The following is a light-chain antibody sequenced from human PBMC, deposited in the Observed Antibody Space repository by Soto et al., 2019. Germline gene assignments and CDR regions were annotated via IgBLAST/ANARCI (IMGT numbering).Light chain of an antibody. CDR1: QGIGDT. CDR3: QPYNNWPLT. Sequence: VMSQSPSTLSDSPGEGATLSCAASQGIGDTLAWYQHKPGQTPRLLIYDTSTRATGVPTRFSGSRSGAEFTLTINSLQSEDFAVYYCQPYNNWPLTFGGGTKVDIK. J-gene: IGKJ4*01. V-gene: IGKV3-15*01. CDR2: DTS.